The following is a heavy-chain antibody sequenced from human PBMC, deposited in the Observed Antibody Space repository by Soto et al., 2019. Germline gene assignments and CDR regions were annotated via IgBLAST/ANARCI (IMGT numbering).Heavy chain of an antibody. CDR2: IYYSGST. Sequence: SETLSLTCTVSGGSISSSSYYWGWIRQPPGKGLEWIGSIYYSGSTYYNPSLKSRVTISVDTSKNQFSLKLSSVTAADTAVYYCATGADQLLTCYFDYWGQGTLVTVSS. D-gene: IGHD2-2*01. CDR1: GGSISSSSYY. CDR3: ATGADQLLTCYFDY. V-gene: IGHV4-39*01. J-gene: IGHJ4*02.